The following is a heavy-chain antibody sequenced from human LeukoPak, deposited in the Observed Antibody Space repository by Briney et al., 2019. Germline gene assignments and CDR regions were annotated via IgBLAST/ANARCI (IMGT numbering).Heavy chain of an antibody. Sequence: SETLSLTCTVSGGSISSYYWSWIRQPPGKGLEWIGYIYYSGSTNYNPSLKSRVTISVDTSKNQFSLKLSSATAADTAVYYCARSASSGYSYGYGVAFDIWGQGTMVTVSS. D-gene: IGHD5-18*01. V-gene: IGHV4-59*08. J-gene: IGHJ3*02. CDR2: IYYSGST. CDR1: GGSISSYY. CDR3: ARSASSGYSYGYGVAFDI.